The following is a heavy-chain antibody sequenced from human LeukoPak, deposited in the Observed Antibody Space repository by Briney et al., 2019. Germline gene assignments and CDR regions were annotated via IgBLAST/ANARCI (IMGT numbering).Heavy chain of an antibody. V-gene: IGHV1-2*02. D-gene: IGHD1-26*01. CDR3: AREWGGGASAVGFQSNDAFDI. J-gene: IGHJ3*02. Sequence: ASVKVSCKASGYTFTGYYMHWVRQAPGQGLEWMGWINPNSGGTNYAQKFQGRVTMTRDTSISTAYMELSRLRSDDAAVYYCAREWGGGASAVGFQSNDAFDIWGQGTMVTVSS. CDR1: GYTFTGYY. CDR2: INPNSGGT.